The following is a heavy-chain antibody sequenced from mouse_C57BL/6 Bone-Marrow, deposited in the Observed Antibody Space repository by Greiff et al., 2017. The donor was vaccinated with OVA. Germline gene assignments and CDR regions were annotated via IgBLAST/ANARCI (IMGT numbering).Heavy chain of an antibody. CDR2: IDPEDGET. V-gene: IGHV14-2*01. CDR1: GFNIKDYY. D-gene: IGHD4-1*01. CDR3: ARPWDVGDWYFDV. J-gene: IGHJ1*03. Sequence: EVQGVESGAELVNPGASVKLSCTASGFNIKDYYMHWVKQRTEQGLEWIGRIDPEDGETKYAPKFQGKATITADTSSNTAYLQLSSLTSEDTAVYYWARPWDVGDWYFDVWGTGTTVTVSS.